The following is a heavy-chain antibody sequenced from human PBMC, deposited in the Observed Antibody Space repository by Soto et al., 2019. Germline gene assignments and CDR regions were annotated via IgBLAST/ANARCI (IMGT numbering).Heavy chain of an antibody. Sequence: SETLSLTCTVSGGSISSGDYYWSWIRQPPGKGLEWIGYIYYSGSTYYNPSLKSRVTISVDTSKNQFSLKLSSVTAADTAVYYCARWWVGGNNGKWFDPWGQGTLVTVSS. V-gene: IGHV4-30-4*01. J-gene: IGHJ5*02. D-gene: IGHD2-15*01. CDR1: GGSISSGDYY. CDR3: ARWWVGGNNGKWFDP. CDR2: IYYSGST.